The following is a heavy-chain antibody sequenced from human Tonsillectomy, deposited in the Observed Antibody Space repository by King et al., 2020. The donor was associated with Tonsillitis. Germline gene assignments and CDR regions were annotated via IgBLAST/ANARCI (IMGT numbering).Heavy chain of an antibody. CDR1: VFTFSSYA. CDR2: ISGSGGST. Sequence: VQLVESGGGLVQPGGSLRLSCAASVFTFSSYAMSWVRQAPGKGLEWVSAISGSGGSTYYADSVKGRFTLSRDNSKNTLYLQMNSLRAEDTAVYYCAGYAVAGTSLDYWGQGTRVTVSS. V-gene: IGHV3-23*04. CDR3: AGYAVAGTSLDY. D-gene: IGHD6-19*01. J-gene: IGHJ4*02.